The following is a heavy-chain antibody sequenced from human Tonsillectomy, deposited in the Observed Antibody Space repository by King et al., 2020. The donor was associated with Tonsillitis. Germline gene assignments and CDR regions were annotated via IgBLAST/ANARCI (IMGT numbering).Heavy chain of an antibody. D-gene: IGHD3-22*01. CDR2: FYHSGTT. J-gene: IGHJ2*01. CDR1: GCSISTGYY. Sequence: QLQESGPGLVKPSETLSLTCAVSGCSISTGYYWGWIRQPPGKGLEWIGSFYHSGTTYYTPSLKSRVTISVDTSRNQFSLKLSSVTAADTAVYYCAKDMNYYASSGRYFDLWGRGTLVTVSS. V-gene: IGHV4-38-2*01. CDR3: AKDMNYYASSGRYFDL.